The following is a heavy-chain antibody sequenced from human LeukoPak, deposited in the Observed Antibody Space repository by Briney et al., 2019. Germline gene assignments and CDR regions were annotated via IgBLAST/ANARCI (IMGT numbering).Heavy chain of an antibody. CDR2: IYYSGST. J-gene: IGHJ4*02. CDR1: GGSISSYY. CDR3: ARAGSSFYYDFWSGYPGGYYFDY. D-gene: IGHD3-3*01. V-gene: IGHV4-59*01. Sequence: SETLSLTCTVSGGSISSYYWSWIRQPPGKGLEWIGYIYYSGSTNYNPSLKSRVTISVDTSKNQFSPKLSSVTAADTAVYYCARAGSSFYYDFWSGYPGGYYFDYWGQGTLVTVSS.